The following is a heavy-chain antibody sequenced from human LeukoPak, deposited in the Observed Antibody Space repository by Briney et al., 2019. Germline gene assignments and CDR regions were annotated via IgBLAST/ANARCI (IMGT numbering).Heavy chain of an antibody. Sequence: GGSLRLSCAASGFTFSSYSMNWVRQAPGKGLEWVSSISSSSSYIYYADSVKGRFTISRDNAKNSLYLQMNSLRAEDTAVYYCARDSTPGFGEYPYAFDIWGQGTMVTVSS. CDR1: GFTFSSYS. CDR3: ARDSTPGFGEYPYAFDI. D-gene: IGHD3-10*01. J-gene: IGHJ3*02. CDR2: ISSSSSYI. V-gene: IGHV3-21*01.